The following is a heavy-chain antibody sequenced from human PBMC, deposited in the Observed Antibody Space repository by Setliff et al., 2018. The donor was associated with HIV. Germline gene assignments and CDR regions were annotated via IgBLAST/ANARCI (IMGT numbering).Heavy chain of an antibody. Sequence: GGSLRLSCRGFRTTFSGYGLNWVRQAPGKGLEWVAVISFDGSSKYYADSVKGRFTISRDNSEGTLYLKANSLRAEDTAVYYCARGGFSHGFDIWGQGTMVTVSS. J-gene: IGHJ3*02. CDR1: RTTFSGYG. CDR3: ARGGFSHGFDI. V-gene: IGHV3-33*08. CDR2: ISFDGSSK.